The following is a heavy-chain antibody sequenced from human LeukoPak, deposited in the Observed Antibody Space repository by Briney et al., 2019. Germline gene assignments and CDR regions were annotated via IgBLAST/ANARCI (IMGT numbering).Heavy chain of an antibody. Sequence: SETLSLTCTVSGGSISSYYWSWIRQPPGKGLEWIGYIYYSGSTNYNPSLKSRVTISVDTSKNQFSLKLSSVTAADTAVYYCAKSPSQVRAAEGSIVVVPAAADYWGQGTLVTVSS. V-gene: IGHV4-59*01. CDR1: GGSISSYY. CDR2: IYYSGST. J-gene: IGHJ4*02. CDR3: AKSPSQVRAAEGSIVVVPAAADY. D-gene: IGHD2-2*01.